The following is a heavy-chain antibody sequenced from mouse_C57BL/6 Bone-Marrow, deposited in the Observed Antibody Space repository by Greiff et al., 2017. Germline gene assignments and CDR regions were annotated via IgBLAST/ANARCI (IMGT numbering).Heavy chain of an antibody. CDR3: ARSWDYDFDY. CDR2: IYPGDGDT. Sequence: QVQLKESGAELVKPGASVKISCKASGYAFSSYWMNWVKQRPGKGLEWIGQIYPGDGDTNYNGKFKGKATLTADKSSSTAYMQLSSLTSEDSAVYFCARSWDYDFDYWGQGTTLTVSS. V-gene: IGHV1-80*01. CDR1: GYAFSSYW. J-gene: IGHJ2*01. D-gene: IGHD2-4*01.